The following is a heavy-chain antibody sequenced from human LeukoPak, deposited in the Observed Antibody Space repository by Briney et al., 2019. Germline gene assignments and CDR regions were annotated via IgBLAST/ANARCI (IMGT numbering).Heavy chain of an antibody. CDR1: GFTFSSYY. V-gene: IGHV3-23*01. D-gene: IGHD3-10*01. J-gene: IGHJ5*02. CDR3: ARELWFGELLSRFDP. CDR2: VSGGGTTT. Sequence: GGSLRLSCAASGFTFSSYYMNWVRQAPGKGLEWVSLVSGGGTTTHYADSVKGRFTISRDNSKSTLYLQMNSLRAEDTAVYYCARELWFGELLSRFDPWGQGTLVTVSS.